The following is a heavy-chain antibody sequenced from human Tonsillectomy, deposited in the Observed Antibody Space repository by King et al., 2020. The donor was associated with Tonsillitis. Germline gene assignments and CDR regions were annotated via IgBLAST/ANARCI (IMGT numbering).Heavy chain of an antibody. CDR3: ARLKYYYDTRGFPVIDF. CDR2: LDPSDSYT. D-gene: IGHD3-22*01. J-gene: IGHJ4*02. Sequence: QLVQSGPEVKKPGESLRISCQGSGYSFSSSWITWVRQMPGKGLEWMASLDPSDSYTKYSPSFQGHVAISAEKFSSTAYLQWSSLKASDTAMYYCARLKYYYDTRGFPVIDFGGQGNLVSVSS. V-gene: IGHV5-10-1*01. CDR1: GYSFSSSW.